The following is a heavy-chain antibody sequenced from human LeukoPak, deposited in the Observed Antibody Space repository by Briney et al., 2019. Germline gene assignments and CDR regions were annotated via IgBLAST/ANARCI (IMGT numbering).Heavy chain of an antibody. CDR1: GGSISSGGYY. D-gene: IGHD3-3*01. CDR3: ARAPEWTYYFDY. Sequence: SQTLSLTCTVSGGSISSGGYYWSWIRQHPGKGLEWIGYIYYSGSAYYNPSLKSRVTISVDTSKNQFSLKLSPVTAADTAVYYCARAPEWTYYFDYWGQGTLVTVSS. J-gene: IGHJ4*02. CDR2: IYYSGSA. V-gene: IGHV4-31*03.